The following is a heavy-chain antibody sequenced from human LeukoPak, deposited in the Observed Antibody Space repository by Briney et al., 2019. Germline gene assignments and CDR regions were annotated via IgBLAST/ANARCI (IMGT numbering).Heavy chain of an antibody. CDR1: GFTVSSNY. J-gene: IGHJ4*02. V-gene: IGHV3-66*01. D-gene: IGHD3-10*01. CDR2: IYSGGST. Sequence: GGSLRLSCAASGFTVSSNYMSWVRQAPGKGLEWVSVIYSGGSTYYADSVKGRFTISRDNSKNTLYPQMNSLRAEDTAVYYCARATSPVWFGELGTFDYWGQGTLVTVSS. CDR3: ARATSPVWFGELGTFDY.